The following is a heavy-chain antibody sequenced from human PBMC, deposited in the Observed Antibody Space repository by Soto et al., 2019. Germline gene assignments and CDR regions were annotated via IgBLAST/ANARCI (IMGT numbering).Heavy chain of an antibody. J-gene: IGHJ6*02. D-gene: IGHD5-18*01. V-gene: IGHV1-18*01. CDR1: GYTFTSYG. CDR3: GRRGGLDTAMVGREYYYGMDV. CDR2: ISAYNGNT. Sequence: QVQLVQSGAEVKKPGASVKVSCKASGYTFTSYGISWVRQAPGQGLEWMGWISAYNGNTNYAQKLQGRVTMTTDTSSRTDYMVERSRRSDNTAVYYCGRRGGLDTAMVGREYYYGMDVWGQGTTFTVSS.